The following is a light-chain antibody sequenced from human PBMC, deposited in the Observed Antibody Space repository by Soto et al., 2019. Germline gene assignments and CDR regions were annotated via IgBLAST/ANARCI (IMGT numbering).Light chain of an antibody. J-gene: IGLJ2*01. V-gene: IGLV2-23*01. CDR3: CSYAGNRIFI. CDR1: SSDVGAYDL. Sequence: QSALTQPASVSGSPGQSITISCIGTSSDVGAYDLVSWYQQHPGTAPRLIISENIRRPSIIASRFSGSKSGNTASLTISGLRGEDEANYHCCSYAGNRIFIFGGGTKLTVL. CDR2: ENI.